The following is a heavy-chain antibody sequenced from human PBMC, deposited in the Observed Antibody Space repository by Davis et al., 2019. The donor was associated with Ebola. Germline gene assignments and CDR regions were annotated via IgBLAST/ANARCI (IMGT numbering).Heavy chain of an antibody. CDR1: GGTFSSYA. CDR3: ARSQTYYDILTGGPTFYGMDV. Sequence: SVKVSCKASGGTFSSYAISWVRQAPGQGLEWMGGIIPIFGTANYAQKFQGRVTITADESTSTAYMELSSLRSEDTAVYYCARSQTYYDILTGGPTFYGMDVWGQGTTVTVSS. V-gene: IGHV1-69*13. D-gene: IGHD3-9*01. J-gene: IGHJ6*02. CDR2: IIPIFGTA.